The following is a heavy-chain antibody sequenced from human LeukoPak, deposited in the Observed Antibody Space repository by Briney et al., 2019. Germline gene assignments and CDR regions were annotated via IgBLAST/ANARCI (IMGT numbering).Heavy chain of an antibody. CDR3: ARTFDYYDSSGQDDY. Sequence: ASVKVSCKASGYTFTGYYMHWVRQAHGQGLEWMGRINPNSGGTNYAQKFQGRVTMTKDTSISTAYMELSRLRSDDTAVYYCARTFDYYDSSGQDDYWGQGTLVTVSS. J-gene: IGHJ4*02. V-gene: IGHV1-2*06. D-gene: IGHD3-22*01. CDR1: GYTFTGYY. CDR2: INPNSGGT.